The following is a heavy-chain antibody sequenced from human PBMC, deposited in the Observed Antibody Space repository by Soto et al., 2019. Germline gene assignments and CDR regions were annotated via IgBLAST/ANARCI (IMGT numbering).Heavy chain of an antibody. CDR1: GYTFTDYY. CDR3: ARGPSHGAFDI. V-gene: IGHV1-2*02. Sequence: QVQLAQSGAEVKNPGASVKVSCKASGYTFTDYYIHWLRQAPAQGLEWMGWINPNSGDTKYAQKFQGRATMTRDTSLSTTHMELRRLTSDDTGLYYCARGPSHGAFDIWGQGTIITVSS. CDR2: INPNSGDT. J-gene: IGHJ3*02.